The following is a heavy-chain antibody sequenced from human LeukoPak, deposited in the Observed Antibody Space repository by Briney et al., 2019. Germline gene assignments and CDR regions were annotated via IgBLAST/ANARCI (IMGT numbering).Heavy chain of an antibody. CDR3: ARDWGNYYYYMDV. D-gene: IGHD3-16*01. CDR2: IYSGGST. Sequence: GGSLRLSCAASGFTVSSNYMSWVRQAPGKGLEWVSVIYSGGSTYYADSVKGRFTISRDNSKNTLYLQINSLRAEDTAVYYCARDWGNYYYYMDVWGKGTTVTVSS. V-gene: IGHV3-66*02. CDR1: GFTVSSNY. J-gene: IGHJ6*03.